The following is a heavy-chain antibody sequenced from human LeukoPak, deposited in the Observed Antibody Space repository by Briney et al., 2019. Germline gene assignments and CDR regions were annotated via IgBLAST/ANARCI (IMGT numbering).Heavy chain of an antibody. CDR1: GFTFSSYS. Sequence: GGSLRLSCAASGFTFSSYSMNWVRQAPGKGLEWVANIKQDGSEKDYVDSVKGRFTISRDNAKNSLYLQMNSLRAEDTAVYYCARVRGGYYMDVWGKGTTVTVSS. CDR3: ARVRGGYYMDV. D-gene: IGHD2-15*01. V-gene: IGHV3-7*01. J-gene: IGHJ6*03. CDR2: IKQDGSEK.